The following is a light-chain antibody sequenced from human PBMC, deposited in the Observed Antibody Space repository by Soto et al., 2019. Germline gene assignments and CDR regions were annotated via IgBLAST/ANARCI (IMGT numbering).Light chain of an antibody. CDR3: SSFTSRGTYV. CDR2: EVT. CDR1: SNDVGGYNY. J-gene: IGLJ1*01. Sequence: QSALTQPASVSGSAGQSITISCTGTSNDVGGYNYVSWYQQHPGKAPKVMIYEVTYRPSGVSNRFSGSKSVNTDSLTISGLQAEDEADYYCSSFTSRGTYVFGTGTKVTVL. V-gene: IGLV2-14*01.